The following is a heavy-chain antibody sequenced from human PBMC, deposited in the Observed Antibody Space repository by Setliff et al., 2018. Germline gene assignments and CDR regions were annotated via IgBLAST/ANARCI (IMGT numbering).Heavy chain of an antibody. CDR3: ARGRSGDFDY. CDR1: GGSTSSYY. D-gene: IGHD3-3*01. Sequence: SETLSLTCTVSGGSTSSYYWSWIRQPPGKGLEWIGYIYYSGSTNYNPSLKSRVTISVDTSKNQFSLKLSSVTAADTAVYYRARGRSGDFDYWGQGTLVTVSS. CDR2: IYYSGST. V-gene: IGHV4-59*01. J-gene: IGHJ4*02.